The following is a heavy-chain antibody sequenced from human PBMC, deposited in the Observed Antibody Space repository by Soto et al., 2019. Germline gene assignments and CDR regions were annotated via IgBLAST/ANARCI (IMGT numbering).Heavy chain of an antibody. Sequence: SVKDSCKASGGIFSSYAISWVRPPPGQGLEWMGGIIPIFGTANYAQKYQGRVTITADESTSTAYMELSSLRSEDTAVYYCGSSWYYYDSSGYYVAYWGQGTLVTVSS. CDR2: IIPIFGTA. CDR1: GGIFSSYA. V-gene: IGHV1-69*13. J-gene: IGHJ4*02. D-gene: IGHD3-22*01. CDR3: GSSWYYYDSSGYYVAY.